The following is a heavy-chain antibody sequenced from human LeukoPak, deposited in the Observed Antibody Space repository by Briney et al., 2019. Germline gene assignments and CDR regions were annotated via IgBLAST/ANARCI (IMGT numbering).Heavy chain of an antibody. Sequence: GASVKVSCKVSGYTLTELSMHWVRQAPGKGLEWMGGFDPEDGETIYAQKFQGRVTMTEDTSTDTAYMELSSLRFEDTALYYCATSTRSFSRWSDFDYWGQGTLVTVSS. V-gene: IGHV1-24*01. D-gene: IGHD1-26*01. CDR3: ATSTRSFSRWSDFDY. CDR2: FDPEDGET. CDR1: GYTLTELS. J-gene: IGHJ4*02.